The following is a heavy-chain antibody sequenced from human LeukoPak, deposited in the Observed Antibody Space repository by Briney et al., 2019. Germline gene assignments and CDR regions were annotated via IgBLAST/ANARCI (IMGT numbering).Heavy chain of an antibody. V-gene: IGHV1-18*01. CDR3: ARDGCSGGSSPFPDY. CDR2: ISAYNDNT. J-gene: IGHJ4*02. Sequence: ASVKVSCKPSGYTFTTYGISWVRQAPGQGLEWMGWISAYNDNTKSAQKLQGRVTMTIDTSTSTAYMELRSLRSDDTAIYYCARDGCSGGSSPFPDYWGQGTLVTVSS. D-gene: IGHD2-15*01. CDR1: GYTFTTYG.